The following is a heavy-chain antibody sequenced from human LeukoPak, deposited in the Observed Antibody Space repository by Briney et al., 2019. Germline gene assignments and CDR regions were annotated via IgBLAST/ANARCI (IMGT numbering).Heavy chain of an antibody. J-gene: IGHJ4*02. CDR1: GFTVSSNY. D-gene: IGHD7-27*01. Sequence: GGSLRLSCAASGFTVSSNYMSWVRQAPGKGLEWVAVIGGPDDTHYADSVKGRFAVSRDDSTNTVFLQMNSLRADDSAIYYCAKDATPRNSVWDYFDYWGQGTLVTVSS. CDR2: IGGPDDT. V-gene: IGHV3-53*01. CDR3: AKDATPRNSVWDYFDY.